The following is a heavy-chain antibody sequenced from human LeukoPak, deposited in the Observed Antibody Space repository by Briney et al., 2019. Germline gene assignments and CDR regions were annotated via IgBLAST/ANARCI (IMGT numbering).Heavy chain of an antibody. J-gene: IGHJ5*01. Sequence: PSETLSLTCTVPGGSISSYYWSWIRQPPGKGLEWIGYIYYSGSTNHNPSLKSRVTISVDTSKNQFSLKLSSVTAADTAVYYCASSVLRYFDWFGYWGQGTLVTVSS. CDR1: GGSISSYY. CDR3: ASSVLRYFDWFGY. D-gene: IGHD3-9*01. CDR2: IYYSGST. V-gene: IGHV4-59*01.